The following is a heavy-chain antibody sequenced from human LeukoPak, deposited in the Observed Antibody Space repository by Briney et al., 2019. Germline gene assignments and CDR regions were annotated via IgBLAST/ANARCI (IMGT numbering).Heavy chain of an antibody. V-gene: IGHV3-21*01. CDR3: ARDIVVVTAIDEGDY. Sequence: GGSLRLSCAASGFTFSSYSMNWVRQAPVKGLEWVSSISSSSSYIYYADSVKGRFTISRDNAKNSLYLQMNSLRAEDTAVYYCARDIVVVTAIDEGDYWGQGTLVTVSS. J-gene: IGHJ4*02. CDR2: ISSSSSYI. CDR1: GFTFSSYS. D-gene: IGHD2-21*02.